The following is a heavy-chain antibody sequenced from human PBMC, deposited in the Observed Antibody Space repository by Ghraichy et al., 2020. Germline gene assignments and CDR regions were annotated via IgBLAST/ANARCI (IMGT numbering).Heavy chain of an antibody. Sequence: GGSLRLSCEASGFTFSNFWMSWVRQAPGRGLEWVANIRQDGSEEKYVGSLKGRFTISRDNAKNSLFLQMSSLRAEDTAVYYCVRMRRSESCDDWGQGTLVTVSS. CDR2: IRQDGSEE. CDR1: GFTFSNFW. J-gene: IGHJ4*02. V-gene: IGHV3-7*02. CDR3: VRMRRSESCDD. D-gene: IGHD2/OR15-2a*01.